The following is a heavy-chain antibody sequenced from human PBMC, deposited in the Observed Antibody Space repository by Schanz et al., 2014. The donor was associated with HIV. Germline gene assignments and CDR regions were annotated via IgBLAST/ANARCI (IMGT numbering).Heavy chain of an antibody. V-gene: IGHV3-23*01. CDR3: AQEEVPNDC. Sequence: EVQLLESGGGLVQPGGSLRLSCTASGLAFSNHAMTWVRHAPGRGLEWLSAMSVSGASTYYADSVKGRFTISRDNSKNTVYLQMDSLRAEDTAVYFCAQEEVPNDCWGQGTLVTVSS. J-gene: IGHJ4*02. D-gene: IGHD3-10*01. CDR1: GLAFSNHA. CDR2: MSVSGAST.